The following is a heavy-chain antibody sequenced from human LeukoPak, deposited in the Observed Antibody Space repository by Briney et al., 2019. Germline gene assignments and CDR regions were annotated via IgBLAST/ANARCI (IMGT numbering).Heavy chain of an antibody. CDR1: GFTFSDYY. CDR3: ARSNTYYYDSSGYYGY. V-gene: IGHV3-11*01. CDR2: ISSSGSTI. J-gene: IGHJ4*02. Sequence: PGGSLRLSCAASGFTFSDYYMSWIRQAPGKGLEWVSYISSSGSTIYYADSVKGRFTISKDNAKNSLYLQMNSLRAEDTAVYYCARSNTYYYDSSGYYGYWGQGTLVTVSS. D-gene: IGHD3-22*01.